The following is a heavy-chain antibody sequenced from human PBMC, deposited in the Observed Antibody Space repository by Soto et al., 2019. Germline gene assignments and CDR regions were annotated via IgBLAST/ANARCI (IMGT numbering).Heavy chain of an antibody. CDR3: GRDRVGATFDP. D-gene: IGHD1-26*01. CDR2: IYYSGST. J-gene: IGHJ5*02. V-gene: IGHV4-59*01. CDR1: GGSISSYY. Sequence: SETLSLTCTVSGGSISSYYWSWIRQPPGKGLEWIGYIYYSGSTNYNPSLKSRVTISVDTSKNQFSLKLSSVTAADTAVYYCGRDRVGATFDPWGQGTLVTVSS.